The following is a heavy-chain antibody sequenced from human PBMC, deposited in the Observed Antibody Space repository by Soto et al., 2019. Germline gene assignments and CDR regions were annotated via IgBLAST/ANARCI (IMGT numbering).Heavy chain of an antibody. V-gene: IGHV3-53*04. Sequence: EVQLVESGGGLVQPGGSLRLSCAASGFTVSSNYMSWVRQAPGKGLEWVSVIYSGGSTYYADSVKGRFTISRHNSKNTLYLQMNSLRAEDTAVYSCARTYYGSGSYYRDYWGQGTLVTVSS. D-gene: IGHD3-10*01. CDR3: ARTYYGSGSYYRDY. CDR1: GFTVSSNY. J-gene: IGHJ4*02. CDR2: IYSGGST.